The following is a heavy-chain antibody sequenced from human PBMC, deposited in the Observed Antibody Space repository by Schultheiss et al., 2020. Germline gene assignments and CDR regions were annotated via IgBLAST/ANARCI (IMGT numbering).Heavy chain of an antibody. CDR2: IYYSGST. D-gene: IGHD3-10*01. CDR3: ARVGSGTYFSPYFDY. J-gene: IGHJ4*02. CDR1: GGSISSYY. Sequence: SETLSLTCTVSGGSISSYYWSWVRQPAGKGLEWIGSIYYSGSTYYNPSLKSRVTISVDTSKNQFSLKMSSVTAADTAVYYCARVGSGTYFSPYFDYWGQGTLVTV. V-gene: IGHV4-4*07.